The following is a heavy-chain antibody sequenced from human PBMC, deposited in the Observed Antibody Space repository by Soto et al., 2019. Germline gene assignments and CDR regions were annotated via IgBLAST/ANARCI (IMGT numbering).Heavy chain of an antibody. Sequence: QVQLVESGGGVVQPGRSLRLSCAASGFTFSSYGMHWVRQAPGKGLEWVAVIWYDGSNKYYADSVKGRFTISRDNSKNTLYLQMNSLRAEDTAVYYCARDIHYYDRSGYYLVYWGQGTLVTVSS. D-gene: IGHD3-22*01. V-gene: IGHV3-33*01. CDR1: GFTFSSYG. J-gene: IGHJ4*02. CDR2: IWYDGSNK. CDR3: ARDIHYYDRSGYYLVY.